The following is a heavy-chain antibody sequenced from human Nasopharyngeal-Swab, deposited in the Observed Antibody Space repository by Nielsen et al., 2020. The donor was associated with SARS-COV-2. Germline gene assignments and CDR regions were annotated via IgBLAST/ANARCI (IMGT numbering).Heavy chain of an antibody. D-gene: IGHD1-1*01. CDR1: GFTFDDYT. Sequence: GESLKISCAASGFTFDDYTMHWVRQAPGKGLEWVSLISWDGGSTYYADSVKGRFTISRDNSKNSLYLQMNSLRTEDTALYYCATNKLERRGEYYYYMDVWGKGTTVTVSS. V-gene: IGHV3-43*01. J-gene: IGHJ6*03. CDR2: ISWDGGST. CDR3: ATNKLERRGEYYYYMDV.